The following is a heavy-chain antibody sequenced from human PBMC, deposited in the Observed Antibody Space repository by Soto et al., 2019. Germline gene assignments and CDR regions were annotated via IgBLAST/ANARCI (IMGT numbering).Heavy chain of an antibody. CDR1: GYTFTSYA. D-gene: IGHD6-6*01. J-gene: IGHJ4*02. CDR2: INAGNGNT. CDR3: VTDSSSLVGIY. V-gene: IGHV1-3*01. Sequence: ASVKVSCKASGYTFTSYAMHWVRQAPGQRLEWMGWINAGNGNTKYSQKFQGRVTITRDTSASTAYMELSSLRSEDTAVYYCVTDSSSLVGIYWGQGTLVTVSS.